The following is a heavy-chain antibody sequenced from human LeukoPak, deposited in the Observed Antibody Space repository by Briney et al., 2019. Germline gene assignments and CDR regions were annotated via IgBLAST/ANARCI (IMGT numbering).Heavy chain of an antibody. CDR2: ISSSSSYI. CDR3: ASVAVAGTSSGHFDY. D-gene: IGHD6-19*01. CDR1: GFTFSSYS. Sequence: PGGSLTLSCAASGFTFSSYSMNWVRQAPGKGLEWVSSISSSSSYIYYADSVKGRFTISRDNAKNSLYLQMNSLRAEDTAVYYCASVAVAGTSSGHFDYWGQGALVTVSS. V-gene: IGHV3-21*01. J-gene: IGHJ4*02.